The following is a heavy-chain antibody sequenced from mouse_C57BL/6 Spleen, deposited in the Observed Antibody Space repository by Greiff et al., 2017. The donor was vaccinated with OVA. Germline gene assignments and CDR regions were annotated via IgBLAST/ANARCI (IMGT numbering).Heavy chain of an antibody. CDR1: GYTFTDYY. Sequence: VQLQQPGPELVKPGASVKMSCKASGYTFTDYYMHWVKQSHGKSLEWIGYINPNNGGTSYKQKFKGKATLTVNKSSSTAYMELRSLLSEVSAVYYCATHSTGIATGFDYWGQGTTLTVSS. CDR3: ATHSTGIATGFDY. D-gene: IGHD1-1*01. V-gene: IGHV1-22*01. J-gene: IGHJ2*01. CDR2: INPNNGGT.